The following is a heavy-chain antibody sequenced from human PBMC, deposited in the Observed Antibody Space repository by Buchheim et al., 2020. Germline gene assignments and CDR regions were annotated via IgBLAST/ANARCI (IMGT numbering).Heavy chain of an antibody. Sequence: QLQLQESGPGLVKPSETLSLTCTVSGGSISSSSYYWGWIRQPPGKGLEWIGSIYYSGSTYYNPSLKSRVTISVDTSTQQFSLKLSSVTAADTAVYYCATLTTVTLYYYYYYGMDVWGQGTT. CDR2: IYYSGST. D-gene: IGHD4-17*01. CDR3: ATLTTVTLYYYYYYGMDV. V-gene: IGHV4-39*07. J-gene: IGHJ6*02. CDR1: GGSISSSSYY.